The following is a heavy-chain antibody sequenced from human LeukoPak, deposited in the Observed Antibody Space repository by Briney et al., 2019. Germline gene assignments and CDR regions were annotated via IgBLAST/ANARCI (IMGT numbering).Heavy chain of an antibody. D-gene: IGHD4-17*01. CDR2: LSSSSSYT. V-gene: IGHV3-11*06. CDR3: ARGGADYVIGY. CDR1: GFTFSDYY. Sequence: GGSLRLSCAASGFTFSDYYMSWIRQAPGKGLEWISFLSSSSSYTNYADSVKGRFTISRDNTKNSLYLQMNNLRAEDTAVYYCARGGADYVIGYWGQGTLVTVSS. J-gene: IGHJ4*02.